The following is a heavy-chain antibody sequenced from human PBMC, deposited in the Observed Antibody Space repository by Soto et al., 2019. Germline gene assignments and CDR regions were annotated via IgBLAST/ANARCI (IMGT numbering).Heavy chain of an antibody. CDR2: IDPSDSYT. D-gene: IGHD3-10*01. Sequence: EVQLVQSGAEVKKSGESLTISCKGSGYNFGGQWIAWVRQMPGKGLEWMGKIDPSDSYTDFGPSFKGHVTFSADKSLSTAYLQWSSLKASDTAMYFCARYSYGSGTYYNEAFDFWGQGTLVTVSS. V-gene: IGHV5-10-1*01. CDR1: GYNFGGQW. CDR3: ARYSYGSGTYYNEAFDF. J-gene: IGHJ4*02.